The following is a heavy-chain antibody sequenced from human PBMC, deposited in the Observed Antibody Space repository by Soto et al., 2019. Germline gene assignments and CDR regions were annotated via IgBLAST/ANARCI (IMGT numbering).Heavy chain of an antibody. V-gene: IGHV3-30*18. CDR2: VSHDGRNT. Sequence: VQLVESGGGVVQPGRSLRLSCAASGFTFSDYAMHWVRQAPGKGLEWVAGVSHDGRNTHYADSVKGRFTLSRDSSKNTVSLEMTSLRAEDTAVYYCAKGGRQWLVTSDFNYWGQGALVTVSS. J-gene: IGHJ4*02. CDR3: AKGGRQWLVTSDFNY. D-gene: IGHD6-19*01. CDR1: GFTFSDYA.